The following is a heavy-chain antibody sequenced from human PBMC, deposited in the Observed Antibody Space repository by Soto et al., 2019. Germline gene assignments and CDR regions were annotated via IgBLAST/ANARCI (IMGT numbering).Heavy chain of an antibody. J-gene: IGHJ5*01. D-gene: IGHD2-8*01. CDR1: GFTVSSNY. CDR2: IYSSGST. Sequence: GSLRLSCAASGFTVSSNYMSWVRQAPGKGMEWVSVIYSSGSTYYADSVKGRFIISRDNSKNTLHLQMNSMRPEDKAGDYWXXXXXXAAXXYDN. V-gene: IGHV3-66*01. CDR3: XXXXXXAAXXYDN.